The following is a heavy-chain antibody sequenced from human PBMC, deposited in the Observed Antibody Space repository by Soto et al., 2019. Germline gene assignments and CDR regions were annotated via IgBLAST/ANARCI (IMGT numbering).Heavy chain of an antibody. CDR3: ARHPRTYGDSNYYYYYGMDV. D-gene: IGHD4-17*01. V-gene: IGHV5-10-1*01. J-gene: IGHJ6*02. Sequence: GESLKISCKGSGYSFTSYWISWVRQMPGKGLEWMGRIDPSDFYTNYSPSFQGHVTISADKSISTAYLQWSSLKASDTAMYYCARHPRTYGDSNYYYYYGMDVWGQGTTVTVSS. CDR1: GYSFTSYW. CDR2: IDPSDFYT.